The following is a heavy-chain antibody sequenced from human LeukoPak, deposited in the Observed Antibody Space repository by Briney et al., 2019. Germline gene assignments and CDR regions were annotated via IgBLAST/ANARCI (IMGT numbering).Heavy chain of an antibody. CDR3: VRDRELYY. D-gene: IGHD1-26*01. V-gene: IGHV4-59*01. CDR1: GGSISIYY. J-gene: IGHJ4*02. Sequence: SETLSLTCSVSGGSISIYYWSWIRQPPGKGLEWNGYVYNSGSTDYNPSLKSRVTISVDTSKNQFSLKVNSVTASDTAVYYCVRDRELYYWGQGILVTVSS. CDR2: VYNSGST.